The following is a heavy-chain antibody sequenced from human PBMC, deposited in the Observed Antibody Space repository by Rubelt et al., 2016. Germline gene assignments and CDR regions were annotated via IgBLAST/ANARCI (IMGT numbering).Heavy chain of an antibody. D-gene: IGHD6-19*01. V-gene: IGHV3-11*05. CDR2: ISSSSSYT. J-gene: IGHJ4*02. CDR1: GGSISSSSYY. Sequence: QLQLQESGPGLVKPSETLSLTCTVSGGSISSSSYYWGWIRQPPGKGLEWVSYISSSSSYTNYADSGKGRFTISRDNAKNSLYLQMNSLRAEDTAVYYCAKDKIAVAALDYWGQGTLVTVSS. CDR3: AKDKIAVAALDY.